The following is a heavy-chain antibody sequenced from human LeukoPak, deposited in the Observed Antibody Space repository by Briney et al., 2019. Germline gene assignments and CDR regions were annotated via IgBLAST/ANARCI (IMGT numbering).Heavy chain of an antibody. CDR3: AKGARQWLVLDGSDY. CDR2: ISGSGGST. J-gene: IGHJ4*02. CDR1: GFTFSSYA. V-gene: IGHV3-23*01. Sequence: PGGSLRLSCAASGFTFSSYAMSWDRQAPGKGLEWVPAISGSGGSTYYADSVKGRFTISRDNSKNTLYLQMNSLRAEDTAVYYCAKGARQWLVLDGSDYWGQGTLVTVSS. D-gene: IGHD6-19*01.